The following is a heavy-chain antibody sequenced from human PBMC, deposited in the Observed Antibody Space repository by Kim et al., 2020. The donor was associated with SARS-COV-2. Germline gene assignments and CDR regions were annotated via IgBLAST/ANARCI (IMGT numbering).Heavy chain of an antibody. CDR3: ARGGLSGFSYGYVEFDY. D-gene: IGHD5-18*01. Sequence: PLTSRVTISVDTSKDQFSLQLSSVTAADTAVYYCARGGLSGFSYGYVEFDYWGQGTLVTVSS. V-gene: IGHV4-30-2*04. J-gene: IGHJ4*02.